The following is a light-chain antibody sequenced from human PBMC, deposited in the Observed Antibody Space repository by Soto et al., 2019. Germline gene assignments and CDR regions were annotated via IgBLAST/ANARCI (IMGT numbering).Light chain of an antibody. V-gene: IGLV2-14*01. Sequence: ALTQPASVSGSPGQSITISCTGTSRDVGGYNYVSWYQQHPGKAPKLMIYEVSNRPSGVSNRFSGSKSANTASLTISGLQAEDEADYYCYSYTSSNTPVFGGGTKLTVL. CDR2: EVS. J-gene: IGLJ3*02. CDR1: SRDVGGYNY. CDR3: YSYTSSNTPV.